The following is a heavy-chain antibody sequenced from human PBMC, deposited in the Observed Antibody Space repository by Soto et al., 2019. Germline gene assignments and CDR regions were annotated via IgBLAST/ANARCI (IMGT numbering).Heavy chain of an antibody. V-gene: IGHV3-74*01. CDR1: GFSISQYW. CDR3: VIGNHGPSFYYYGMDV. D-gene: IGHD3-16*02. Sequence: GGSLRLSCAASGFSISQYWMHWVRQAPGKGLVWVSRIKSDGSEIRCAESVRGRITISRDNAKNTVSLQMSSLRAEDTAVYYCVIGNHGPSFYYYGMDVWGQGTPVTVSS. J-gene: IGHJ6*02. CDR2: IKSDGSEI.